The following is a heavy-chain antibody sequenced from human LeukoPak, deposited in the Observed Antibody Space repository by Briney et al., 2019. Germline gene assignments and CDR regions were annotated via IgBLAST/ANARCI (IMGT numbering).Heavy chain of an antibody. D-gene: IGHD3-22*01. Sequence: GGSLRLSCAASGFTFSAYWMHWVRQAPGKGLVWVSRINSDGSTTNYADSVKGRFTISRDNSKNTLYLQMNSLRAEDTAVYYCAKGGLVVVPSIPKLNWGQGTLVTVSS. CDR3: AKGGLVVVPSIPKLN. CDR2: INSDGSTT. J-gene: IGHJ4*02. V-gene: IGHV3-74*01. CDR1: GFTFSAYW.